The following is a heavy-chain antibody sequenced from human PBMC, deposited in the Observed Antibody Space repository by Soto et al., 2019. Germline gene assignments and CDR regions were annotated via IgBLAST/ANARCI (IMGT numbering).Heavy chain of an antibody. D-gene: IGHD1-26*01. CDR3: AKNQGVELVPLATVDWFDP. CDR2: ISGSGFKK. J-gene: IGHJ5*02. CDR1: GFIFENFG. Sequence: GGSLRLSCAASGFIFENFGMSWVRQAPGTGLEWISSISGSGFKKYYADSVKGRFTISRDNSKSTVYLELNNLSAEDTAVYHCAKNQGVELVPLATVDWFDPWGQGSVVTVPS. V-gene: IGHV3-23*01.